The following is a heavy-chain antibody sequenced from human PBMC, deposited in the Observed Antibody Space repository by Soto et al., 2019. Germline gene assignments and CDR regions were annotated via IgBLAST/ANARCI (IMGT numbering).Heavy chain of an antibody. CDR3: ARVGGGYLFDP. CDR1: GVSISSVGSS. D-gene: IGHD5-12*01. Sequence: QLQLQESGSRLVKPSQTLSLTCAVSGVSISSVGSSWSCIRLPPGKGLEWIGYIHESGSTYFNPSLKRRVTVSVDRSKNYFSLRMTSVTAADTAVYYCARVGGGYLFDPWGQGTLVTVSS. CDR2: IHESGST. J-gene: IGHJ5*02. V-gene: IGHV4-30-2*01.